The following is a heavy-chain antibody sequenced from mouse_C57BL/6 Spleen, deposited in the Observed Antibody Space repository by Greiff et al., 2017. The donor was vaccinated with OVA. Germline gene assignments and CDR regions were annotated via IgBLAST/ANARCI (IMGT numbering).Heavy chain of an antibody. D-gene: IGHD4-1*01. Sequence: VQLQQPGAELVRPGTSVKLSCKASGYTFTSYWMHWVKQRPGQGLEWIGVIDPSDSYTNYNQKFKGKATLTVDTSSSTAYMQLSRLTSEDSAVYYCGRWELPYWGQGTSVTVSA. CDR3: GRWELPY. J-gene: IGHJ4*01. V-gene: IGHV1-59*01. CDR1: GYTFTSYW. CDR2: IDPSDSYT.